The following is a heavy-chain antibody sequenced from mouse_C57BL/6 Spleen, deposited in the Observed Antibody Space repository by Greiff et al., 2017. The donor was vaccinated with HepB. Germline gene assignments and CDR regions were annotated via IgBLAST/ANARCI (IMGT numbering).Heavy chain of an antibody. D-gene: IGHD2-4*01. Sequence: VQLQQSGAELARPGASVKLSCKASGYTFTSYGISWVKQSTGQGLEWIGEIYPRSGNTYYNEKFKGKATLTADKSSSTAYMELRSLTSEDSAVYFCARTAYYDYDNYYAMDYWGQGTSVTVSS. V-gene: IGHV1-81*01. CDR2: IYPRSGNT. J-gene: IGHJ4*01. CDR3: ARTAYYDYDNYYAMDY. CDR1: GYTFTSYG.